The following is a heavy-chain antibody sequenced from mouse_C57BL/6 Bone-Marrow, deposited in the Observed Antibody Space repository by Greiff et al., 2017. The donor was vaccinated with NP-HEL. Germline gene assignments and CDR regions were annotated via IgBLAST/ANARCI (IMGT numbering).Heavy chain of an antibody. J-gene: IGHJ4*01. D-gene: IGHD4-1*01. CDR1: GFTFSDYG. V-gene: IGHV5-17*01. CDR3: ARDWDYYAMDY. CDR2: ISSGSSTI. Sequence: EVNVVESGGGLVKPGGSLKLSCAASGFTFSDYGMHWVRQAPEKGLEWVAYISSGSSTIYYADTVKGRFTISRDNAKNTLFLQMTSQRSEDTAMYYCARDWDYYAMDYWGQGTSVTVSS.